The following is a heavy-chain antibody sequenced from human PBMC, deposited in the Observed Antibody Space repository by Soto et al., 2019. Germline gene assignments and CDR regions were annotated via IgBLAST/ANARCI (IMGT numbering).Heavy chain of an antibody. CDR1: GFTFIRNW. Sequence: GWSLRLSCAASGFTFIRNWMHWVRQAPGKGLVWVSRINSDGSSTSYADSVKGRFTISRDNAKNTLYLQMNSLGVEDTAVYYCARGGYSSGWYYYYGMDVWGQGTTVTVSS. CDR2: INSDGSST. CDR3: ARGGYSSGWYYYYGMDV. V-gene: IGHV3-74*01. J-gene: IGHJ6*02. D-gene: IGHD6-19*01.